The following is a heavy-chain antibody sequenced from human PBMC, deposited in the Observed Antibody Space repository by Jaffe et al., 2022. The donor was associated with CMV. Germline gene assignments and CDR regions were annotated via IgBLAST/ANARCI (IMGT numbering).Heavy chain of an antibody. V-gene: IGHV5-51*01. CDR2: IYPGDSDT. J-gene: IGHJ6*02. D-gene: IGHD3-10*01. CDR1: GYSFTSYW. CDR3: ARTAHMVRGSVIRYGMDV. Sequence: EVQLVQSGAEVKKPGESLKISCKGSGYSFTSYWIGWVRQMPGKGLEWMGIIYPGDSDTRYSPSFQGQVTISADKSISTAYLQWSSLKASDTAMYYCARTAHMVRGSVIRYGMDVWGQGTTVTVSS.